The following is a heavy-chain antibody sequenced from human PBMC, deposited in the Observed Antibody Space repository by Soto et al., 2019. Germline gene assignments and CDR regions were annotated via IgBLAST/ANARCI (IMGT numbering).Heavy chain of an antibody. Sequence: QVTLKESGPVLVKPTETLTLTCTVSGFSLSNARMGVSWIRQPPGKALEWIAHIFSNDEKSYSTCLKSRLTISQHTSKTQVVFTMTNMDPVDTATYYCARIVKVYINSKPLDYWGQGTLVTVSS. CDR2: IFSNDEK. CDR1: GFSLSNARMG. V-gene: IGHV2-26*01. CDR3: ARIVKVYINSKPLDY. J-gene: IGHJ4*02. D-gene: IGHD4-4*01.